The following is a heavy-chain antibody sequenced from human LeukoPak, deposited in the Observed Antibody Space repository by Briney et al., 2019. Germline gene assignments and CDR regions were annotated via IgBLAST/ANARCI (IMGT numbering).Heavy chain of an antibody. J-gene: IGHJ4*02. CDR2: VYYGGST. Sequence: PSETLSLTCTVSGASITSYYWSWIRQTPGKGLEYIGYVYYGGSTDYNPSLKSRVTISVDTSKNQFSLNLNSVTAADTAVYYCARNSVDTAMVLLSYFDYWGQGTLVTVSS. CDR3: ARNSVDTAMVLLSYFDY. D-gene: IGHD5-18*01. CDR1: GASITSYY. V-gene: IGHV4-59*08.